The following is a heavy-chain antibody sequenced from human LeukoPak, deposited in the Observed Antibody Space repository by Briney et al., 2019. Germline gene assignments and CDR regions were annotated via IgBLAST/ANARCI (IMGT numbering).Heavy chain of an antibody. D-gene: IGHD3-10*01. CDR2: MSYDGSNK. CDR1: GFTFSSYA. V-gene: IGHV3-30*04. Sequence: GGSLRLSCAASGFTFSSYAMHWVRQAPGKGLEWVALMSYDGSNKYYADSVKGRFTISRDNSKITLYLQMNSLRAEDTAVYYCARGYGSGSYIPDYWGQGTLVTVSS. J-gene: IGHJ4*02. CDR3: ARGYGSGSYIPDY.